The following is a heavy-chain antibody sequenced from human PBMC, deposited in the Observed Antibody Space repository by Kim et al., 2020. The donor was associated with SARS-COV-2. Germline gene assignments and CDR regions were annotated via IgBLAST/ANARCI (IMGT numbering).Heavy chain of an antibody. CDR2: IYHSGST. V-gene: IGHV4-4*02. D-gene: IGHD3-16*02. CDR1: GGSISSSNW. Sequence: SETLSLTCAVSGGSISSSNWWSWVRQPPGKGLEWIGEIYHSGSTNYNPSLKSRVTISVDKSKNQFSLKLSSVTAADTAVYYCARDYYDYVWGSYRQYYFDYWGQGNLVTVYS. J-gene: IGHJ4*02. CDR3: ARDYYDYVWGSYRQYYFDY.